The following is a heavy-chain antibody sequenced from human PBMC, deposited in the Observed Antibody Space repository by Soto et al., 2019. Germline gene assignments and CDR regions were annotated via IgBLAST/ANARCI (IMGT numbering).Heavy chain of an antibody. V-gene: IGHV3-23*01. CDR1: GFTFSVYA. J-gene: IGHJ6*02. D-gene: IGHD2-21*02. CDR3: ASLGVGDWANYYYYYGMDV. CDR2: VTANGGST. Sequence: EVQLLESGGGFVQPGGSLRLSCAATGFTFSVYAMTWVRQAPGKGLEWVSAVTANGGSTYSADSVKGRFTISRDNSKNTLFLQINSLRAEDTAVYYCASLGVGDWANYYYYYGMDVWCQGTTVTVSS.